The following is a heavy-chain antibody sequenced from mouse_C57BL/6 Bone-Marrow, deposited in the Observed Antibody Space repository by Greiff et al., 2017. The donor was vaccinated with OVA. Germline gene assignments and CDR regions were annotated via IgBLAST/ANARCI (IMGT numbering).Heavy chain of an antibody. CDR2: INYDGSST. V-gene: IGHV5-16*01. J-gene: IGHJ4*01. Sequence: EVMLVESEGGLVQPGSSMKLSCTASGFTFSDYYMAWVRQVPEKGLEWVANINYDGSSTYYLDSLKSRFIISRDNATNILYLQMSSLKSEDTATDYCARGPHYYGSSYYAMDYWGQGTSVTVSS. CDR1: GFTFSDYY. D-gene: IGHD1-1*01. CDR3: ARGPHYYGSSYYAMDY.